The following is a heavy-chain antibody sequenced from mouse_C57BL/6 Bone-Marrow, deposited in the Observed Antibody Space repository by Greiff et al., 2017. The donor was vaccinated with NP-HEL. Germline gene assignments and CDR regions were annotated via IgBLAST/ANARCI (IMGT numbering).Heavy chain of an antibody. Sequence: VQRVESGAELVKPGASVKLSCKASGYAFSNYWMNWVKQRPGKGLEWIGKIYPGDGDTYYNGKFKDKATLTADKSSSTAYMQRSRLTAEDSAVYFCARGAYWGQGTLVTVSA. CDR1: GYAFSNYW. J-gene: IGHJ3*01. V-gene: IGHV1-80*01. CDR3: ARGAY. CDR2: IYPGDGDT.